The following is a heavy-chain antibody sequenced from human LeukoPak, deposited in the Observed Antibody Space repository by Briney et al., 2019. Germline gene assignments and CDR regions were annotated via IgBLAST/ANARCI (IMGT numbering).Heavy chain of an antibody. J-gene: IGHJ4*02. Sequence: ASVKVSCKASAYTFTGYYMHWVRQAPGQGLERMGWINPDSGGTNYAQQFQGRVTMTRDTSISTAYMEVSRLRSDDTAVYYCAREGSGWYGNFDYWGQGTLVTVSS. V-gene: IGHV1-2*02. CDR3: AREGSGWYGNFDY. D-gene: IGHD6-19*01. CDR2: INPDSGGT. CDR1: AYTFTGYY.